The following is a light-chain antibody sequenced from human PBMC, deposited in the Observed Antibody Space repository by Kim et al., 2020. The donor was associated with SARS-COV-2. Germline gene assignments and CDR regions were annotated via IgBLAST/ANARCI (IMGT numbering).Light chain of an antibody. CDR1: ILRSYY. CDR2: GKN. Sequence: ALGQTVRITCQGDILRSYYASWYQQKPGQAPVLVIYGKNNRPSGIPDRFSGSSSGNTASLTITGAQAEDEADYYCTSRDSSGNHVVFGGGTQLTVL. V-gene: IGLV3-19*01. CDR3: TSRDSSGNHVV. J-gene: IGLJ2*01.